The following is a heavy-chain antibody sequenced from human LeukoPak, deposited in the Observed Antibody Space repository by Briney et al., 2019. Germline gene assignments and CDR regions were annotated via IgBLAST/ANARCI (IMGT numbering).Heavy chain of an antibody. CDR1: GGSFSGYY. J-gene: IGHJ4*02. CDR2: INHSGST. V-gene: IGHV4-34*01. CDR3: ARGLEPGYSSGWYYY. Sequence: SETLSLTCPVYGGSFSGYYWSWIRQPPGKGLEWIGEINHSGSTNYNPSLKSRVTISVDTSKNQFSLKLSSVTAADTAVYYCARGLEPGYSSGWYYYWGQGTLVTVSS. D-gene: IGHD6-19*01.